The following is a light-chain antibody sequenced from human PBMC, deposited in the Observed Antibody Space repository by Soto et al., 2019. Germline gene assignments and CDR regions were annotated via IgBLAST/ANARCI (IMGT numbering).Light chain of an antibody. J-gene: IGKJ1*01. Sequence: DIQMTQYPSTLSASVGARVPITCRASQSISSWLAWYQQKPGKAPKLLIYKASSLESGVPSRFSGSGSGTEFTLTISSLQPDDFATYYCQQYNSYSWTFGQGTKV. CDR2: KAS. CDR3: QQYNSYSWT. V-gene: IGKV1-5*03. CDR1: QSISSW.